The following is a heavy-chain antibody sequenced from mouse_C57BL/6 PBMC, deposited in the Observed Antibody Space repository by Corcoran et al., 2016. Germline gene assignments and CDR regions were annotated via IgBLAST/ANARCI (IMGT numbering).Heavy chain of an antibody. D-gene: IGHD4-1*01. CDR2: IYPRSGNT. V-gene: IGHV1-81*01. CDR1: GYTFTSYG. Sequence: QVQLQQSGAELARPGASVKLSCKASGYTFTSYGISWVKQRTGQGLEWIGEIYPRSGNTYYNEKFKGKATLTADKSSSTAYMELRSLTSEDSAVYFCAREEGLLGRVYAMDYWGQGTSVTVSS. CDR3: AREEGLLGRVYAMDY. J-gene: IGHJ4*01.